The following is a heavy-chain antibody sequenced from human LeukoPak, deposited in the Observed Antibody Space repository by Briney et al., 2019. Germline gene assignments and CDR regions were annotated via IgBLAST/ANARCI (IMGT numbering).Heavy chain of an antibody. D-gene: IGHD1-26*01. CDR3: ARDRLRYSGSYYDT. CDR2: ISYDGSNK. J-gene: IGHJ5*02. Sequence: GGSLRLSCAASGFTFSSYAMHWVRQAPGKGLEWVAVISYDGSNKYYADSVKGRFTISRDNSKNTLYLQMNSLRAEDTAVYYCARDRLRYSGSYYDTWGQGTLVTVSS. CDR1: GFTFSSYA. V-gene: IGHV3-30-3*01.